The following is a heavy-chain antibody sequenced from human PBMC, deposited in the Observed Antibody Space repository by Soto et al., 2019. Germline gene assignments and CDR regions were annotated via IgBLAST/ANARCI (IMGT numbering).Heavy chain of an antibody. CDR3: AHPVVAGLTYYFDY. Sequence: QITLKESGPTLVKPTQTLTLTCTFSGFSLSTSAVGVGWIRQPPGKALEWLAFSYWDDDKRYSPSLKSSLTITKDTSKNQAVLAMTNMDPVDTATYYCAHPVVAGLTYYFDYWGQGTLVTVSS. CDR2: SYWDDDK. D-gene: IGHD2-15*01. J-gene: IGHJ4*02. V-gene: IGHV2-5*02. CDR1: GFSLSTSAVG.